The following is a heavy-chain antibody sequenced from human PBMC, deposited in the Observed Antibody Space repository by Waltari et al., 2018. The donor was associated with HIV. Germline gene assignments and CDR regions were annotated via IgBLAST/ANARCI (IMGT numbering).Heavy chain of an antibody. CDR2: INHSGST. V-gene: IGHV4-34*01. CDR3: ARTCMVRGNYYYYYYYGMDV. Sequence: QVQLQQWGAGLLKPSETLSLTCAVYGGSFSGYYWSWIRQPPGKGLEWIGEINHSGSTNYNPSLRSRVTISGDTSKNQFSLKLSSVTAADTAVYYCARTCMVRGNYYYYYYYGMDVWGQGTTVTVSS. CDR1: GGSFSGYY. D-gene: IGHD3-10*01. J-gene: IGHJ6*02.